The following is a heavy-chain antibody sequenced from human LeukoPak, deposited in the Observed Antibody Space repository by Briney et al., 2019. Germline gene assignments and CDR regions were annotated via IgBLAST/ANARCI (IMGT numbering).Heavy chain of an antibody. V-gene: IGHV4-39*01. CDR1: GGSIASSSYY. J-gene: IGHJ4*02. CDR3: ARHENGGTTLFDY. Sequence: SETLSLTCTVSGGSIASSSYYWGWIRQPPGKGLEWIGSVYYSGSTFYNPSLKSRVPISVDTSKNQFSLKLSSVTAADTAVYYCARHENGGTTLFDYWGQGTLLTVSS. CDR2: VYYSGST. D-gene: IGHD1-7*01.